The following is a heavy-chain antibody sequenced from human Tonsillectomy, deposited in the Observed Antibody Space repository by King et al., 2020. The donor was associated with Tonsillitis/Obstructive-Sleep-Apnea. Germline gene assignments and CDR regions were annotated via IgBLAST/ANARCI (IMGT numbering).Heavy chain of an antibody. CDR1: GGSFSGYY. D-gene: IGHD3/OR15-3a*01. V-gene: IGHV4-34*01. J-gene: IGHJ4*02. Sequence: VQLQQWGAGLLKPSETLSLTCGVYGGSFSGYYWSWIRQTPGKGLEWIGEIDHSGSTNNNPSLKSRVTISVDTSKNQFFLNLNSVTAADTAVYYCARGSVEQDWAFDYWGQGTLVTVSS. CDR3: ARGSVEQDWAFDY. CDR2: IDHSGST.